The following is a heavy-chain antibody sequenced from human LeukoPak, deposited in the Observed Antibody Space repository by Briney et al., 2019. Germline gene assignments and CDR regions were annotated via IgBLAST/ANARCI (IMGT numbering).Heavy chain of an antibody. CDR1: GFTFSSYG. CDR3: AKYRYSGSYGGAFDI. D-gene: IGHD1-26*01. V-gene: IGHV3-23*01. J-gene: IGHJ3*02. Sequence: GGSLRLSCAASGFTFSSYGMSWVRQAPGKGLEWVSAISGSGGSTYCADSVKGRFTISRDNSKNTLYLQMNSLRAEDTAVYYCAKYRYSGSYGGAFDIWGQGTMVTVSS. CDR2: ISGSGGST.